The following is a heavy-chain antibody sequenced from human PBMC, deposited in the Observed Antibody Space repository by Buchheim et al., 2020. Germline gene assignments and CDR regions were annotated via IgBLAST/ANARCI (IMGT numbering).Heavy chain of an antibody. CDR1: GGTFSSYA. V-gene: IGHV1-69*01. CDR3: ARDYCSSTSCYLDYYYYGMDV. J-gene: IGHJ6*02. Sequence: QVQLVQSGAEVKKPGSSVKVSCKASGGTFSSYAISWVRQAPGQGLEWMGGIIPIFGTANYAQKFQGRVTITADESTSTAYMELSSLRSEDTTVYYCARDYCSSTSCYLDYYYYGMDVWGQGTT. D-gene: IGHD2-2*01. CDR2: IIPIFGTA.